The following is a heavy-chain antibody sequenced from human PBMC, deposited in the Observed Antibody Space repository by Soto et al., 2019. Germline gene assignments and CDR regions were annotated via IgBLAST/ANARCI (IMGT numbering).Heavy chain of an antibody. CDR2: INPNNGDT. CDR1: GYTFTAYF. Sequence: ASVKVSCKASGYTFTAYFLHWFRQAPGQGPEWVGWINPNNGDTNYAQNFQGRVTMTRDTSIDTAYMELSRLYSDDTTVYYCAGGPSKGAFGYWGQETLFTVSS. V-gene: IGHV1-2*02. J-gene: IGHJ4*02. D-gene: IGHD2-2*01. CDR3: AGGPSKGAFGY.